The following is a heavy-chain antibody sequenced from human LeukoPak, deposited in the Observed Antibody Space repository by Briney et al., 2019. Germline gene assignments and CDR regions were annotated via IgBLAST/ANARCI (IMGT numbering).Heavy chain of an antibody. CDR3: GCYYYWPIDY. D-gene: IGHD3-10*01. CDR2: IIGSGGNT. Sequence: QPGGSLHLSCQASGFTFSSYTMTWVRQAPGKGLEWVSSIIGSGGNTYYSDSVKGQFTITRDKSKSKLYLQMNSLRAEDTAVYYCGCYYYWPIDYWGQGTLVTVSS. CDR1: GFTFSSYT. V-gene: IGHV3-23*01. J-gene: IGHJ4*02.